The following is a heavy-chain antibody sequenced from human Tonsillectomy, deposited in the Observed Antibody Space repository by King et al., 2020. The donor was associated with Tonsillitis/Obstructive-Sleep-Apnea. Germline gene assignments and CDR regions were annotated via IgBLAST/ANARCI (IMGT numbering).Heavy chain of an antibody. V-gene: IGHV3-21*01. Sequence: QLVQSGGGLVKPGGSLRLSCAASGFTFSSYSMNWVRQAPGKGLEWVSSISSSSSYIYYADSVKGRFTISRDNAKNSLYLQMNSLRAEDTAVYYCARDRDSSGWAPHDYWGQGTLVTVSS. D-gene: IGHD6-19*01. CDR2: ISSSSSYI. CDR3: ARDRDSSGWAPHDY. CDR1: GFTFSSYS. J-gene: IGHJ4*02.